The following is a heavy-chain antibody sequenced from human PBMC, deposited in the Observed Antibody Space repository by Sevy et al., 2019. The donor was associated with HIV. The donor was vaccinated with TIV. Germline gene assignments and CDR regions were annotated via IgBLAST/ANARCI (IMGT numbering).Heavy chain of an antibody. CDR2: ISTYNGNT. Sequence: ASVKVSCKISGYKVDMYGIAWVRQAPGQGLEWMGWISTYNGNTNYAQNFQGRVTMTTDTSTSVVYMELGGVSPDDTAVYYCARATGMAVAGTGRYFDFWGQGTLVTVSS. J-gene: IGHJ4*01. CDR1: GYKVDMYG. D-gene: IGHD6-19*01. CDR3: ARATGMAVAGTGRYFDF. V-gene: IGHV1-18*04.